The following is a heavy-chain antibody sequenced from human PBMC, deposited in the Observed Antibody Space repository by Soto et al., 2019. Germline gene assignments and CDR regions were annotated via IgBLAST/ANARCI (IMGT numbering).Heavy chain of an antibody. J-gene: IGHJ4*02. Sequence: SETLSLTCIFSVISISSSGYYCGWIRQPPWKGLEWIASMYYNVGTYYNPSLKSRVTISVDTSANQFSLKLSSVTAADTAVYYCARIPQRHWVDYWGQGTLVNVSS. CDR3: ARIPQRHWVDY. D-gene: IGHD6-25*01. CDR1: VISISSSGYY. CDR2: MYYNVGT. V-gene: IGHV4-39*01.